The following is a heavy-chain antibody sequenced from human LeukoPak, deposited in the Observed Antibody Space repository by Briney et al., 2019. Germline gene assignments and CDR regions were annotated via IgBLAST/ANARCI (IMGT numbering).Heavy chain of an antibody. J-gene: IGHJ6*03. CDR2: ISSSGSTI. V-gene: IGHV3-48*03. Sequence: GGSLRLSCAASGFTFSSYEMNWVRQAPGKGLEWVSYISSSGSTIYYADSVKGRFTISRDNAKNSLYLQMNSMRAEDTAVYYCAQAYYYYMDVWGKGTTVTISS. CDR1: GFTFSSYE. CDR3: AQAYYYYMDV.